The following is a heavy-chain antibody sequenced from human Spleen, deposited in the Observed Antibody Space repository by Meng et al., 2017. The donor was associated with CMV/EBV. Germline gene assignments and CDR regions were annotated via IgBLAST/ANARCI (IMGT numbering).Heavy chain of an antibody. V-gene: IGHV4-39*07. D-gene: IGHD5-18*01. Sequence: GSLRLSCTVSGASISSTSYYWGWIRQPPGKGLEWIGSIYYSGRTYYNPSLKSRVTISMDTSKNQFSLRLSSVTAADTAVYYCARDQSGTSMEFDPWGQGTLVTVSS. CDR3: ARDQSGTSMEFDP. CDR2: IYYSGRT. J-gene: IGHJ5*02. CDR1: GASISSTSYY.